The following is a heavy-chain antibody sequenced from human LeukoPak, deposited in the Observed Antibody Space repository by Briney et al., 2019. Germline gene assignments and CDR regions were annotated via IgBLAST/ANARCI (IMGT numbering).Heavy chain of an antibody. Sequence: ASVKVSYKVSGYTLTELSMHWVRQAPGKGLEWMGGFDPEDGETIYAQKFQGRVTMTEDTSTDTAYMELSSLRSEDTAVYYCARGWAKEDAFDIWGQGTMVTVSS. D-gene: IGHD6-19*01. V-gene: IGHV1-24*01. CDR2: FDPEDGET. CDR3: ARGWAKEDAFDI. CDR1: GYTLTELS. J-gene: IGHJ3*02.